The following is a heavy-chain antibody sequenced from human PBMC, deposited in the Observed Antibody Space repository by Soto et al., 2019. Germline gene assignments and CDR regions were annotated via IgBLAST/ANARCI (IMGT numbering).Heavy chain of an antibody. J-gene: IGHJ6*02. CDR1: GFTFSSYW. CDR3: ARDSFSLYDFWSGYYPAPPVDYGMDV. D-gene: IGHD3-3*01. V-gene: IGHV3-7*03. Sequence: GGSLRLSCAASGFTFSSYWMSWVRQAPGKGLEWVANIKQDGSEKYYVDSVKGRFTISRDNAKNSLYLQMNSLRAEDTAVYYCARDSFSLYDFWSGYYPAPPVDYGMDVWGQGTTVTVSS. CDR2: IKQDGSEK.